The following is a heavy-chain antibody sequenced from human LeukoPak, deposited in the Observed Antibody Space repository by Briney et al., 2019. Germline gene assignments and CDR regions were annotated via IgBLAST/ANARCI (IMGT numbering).Heavy chain of an antibody. CDR3: ASADGGNGNY. CDR2: INGDGSST. J-gene: IGHJ4*02. Sequence: GGSLRLSCAASGFTFSSYWMHWVRQAPGKGLVWVSRINGDGSSTTYADSVKGRFTISRDNAKNTLYLQMNSLRAEDTAVYYCASADGGNGNYWGQGTLVTVSS. D-gene: IGHD4-23*01. V-gene: IGHV3-74*01. CDR1: GFTFSSYW.